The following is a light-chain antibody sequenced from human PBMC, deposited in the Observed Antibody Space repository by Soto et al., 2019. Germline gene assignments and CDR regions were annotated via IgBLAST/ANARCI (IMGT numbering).Light chain of an antibody. CDR1: QGISSY. CDR2: GAS. J-gene: IGKJ3*01. V-gene: IGKV1-27*01. CDR3: QKYNSVSHFT. Sequence: DIQMTQSPSSLSAFVGDRVTITCRATQGISSYLAWYQQKPGKVPKLLIYGASTLQSGVPSRYSGSGSGTDFTLTISSLQPEDVATYYCQKYNSVSHFTFGPGTKVDIK.